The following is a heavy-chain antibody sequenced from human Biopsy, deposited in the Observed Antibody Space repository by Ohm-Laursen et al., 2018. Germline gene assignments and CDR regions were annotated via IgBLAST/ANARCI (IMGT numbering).Heavy chain of an antibody. D-gene: IGHD1-14*01. V-gene: IGHV4-4*07. Sequence: GTLSLTCAVSGGSLSSYSWSWIRQPAGKGLEWIGQIYTSGITNYNPSLKSRVTMSVDTSKNKFSLRVSSVTAADTAVYYCARDRDRRGWFDPWGQGALVTVSS. CDR1: GGSLSSYS. CDR3: ARDRDRRGWFDP. J-gene: IGHJ5*02. CDR2: IYTSGIT.